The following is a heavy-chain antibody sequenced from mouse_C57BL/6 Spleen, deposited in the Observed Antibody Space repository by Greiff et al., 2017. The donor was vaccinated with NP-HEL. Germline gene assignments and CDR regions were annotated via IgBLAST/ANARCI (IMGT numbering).Heavy chain of an antibody. J-gene: IGHJ2*01. D-gene: IGHD6-1*01. CDR3: ARPLTAGRGYYFDY. Sequence: EVKLQESVAELVRPGASVKLSCTASGFNIKNTYMHWVKQRPEQGLEWIGRIDPANGNTKYAPKFQGKATITADTSSNTAYLQFSSLTSEDTAIYYCARPLTAGRGYYFDYWGQGTTLTVAS. V-gene: IGHV14-3*01. CDR2: IDPANGNT. CDR1: GFNIKNTY.